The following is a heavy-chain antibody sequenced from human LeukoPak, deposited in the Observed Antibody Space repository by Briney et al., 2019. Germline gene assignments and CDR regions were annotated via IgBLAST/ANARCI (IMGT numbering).Heavy chain of an antibody. CDR1: GFTFSSYA. D-gene: IGHD2-21*02. CDR3: ARGLLGTYTDY. J-gene: IGHJ4*02. V-gene: IGHV3-30-3*01. Sequence: GGSLRLSCAASGFTFSSYAMHWVRQAPGKGLEWVAVISYDGSNKYYADSVKGRFTISRDNSKNTLYLQMNSLRAEDTAAYYCARGLLGTYTDYWGQGTLVTVSS. CDR2: ISYDGSNK.